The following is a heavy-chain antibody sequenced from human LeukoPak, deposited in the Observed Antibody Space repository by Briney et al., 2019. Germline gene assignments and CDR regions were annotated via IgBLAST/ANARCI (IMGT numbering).Heavy chain of an antibody. CDR2: IYTSGST. J-gene: IGHJ4*02. CDR1: GGSISSYY. CDR3: ARARKDYGDYVYYFDY. V-gene: IGHV4-4*07. D-gene: IGHD4-17*01. Sequence: SETLSLTCTVSGGSISSYYWSWIRQPAGKGLEWIGRIYTSGSTNYNLSLKSRVTMSVDTSKNQFSLKLSSVTAADTAVYYCARARKDYGDYVYYFDYWGQGTLVTVSS.